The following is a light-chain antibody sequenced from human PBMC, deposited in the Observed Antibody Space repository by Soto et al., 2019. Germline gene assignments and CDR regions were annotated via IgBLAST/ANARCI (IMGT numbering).Light chain of an antibody. J-gene: IGKJ5*01. CDR3: QQYGSSPPIT. CDR2: GAS. Sequence: DIQMTQSPSSVSASVGDRVTITCRASQGISTWLAWYQQKPGKAPKLLMYGASSRATGIPDRFSGSGSGTDFTLTISRLEPEDFAVYYCQQYGSSPPITFGQGTRLEIK. V-gene: IGKV1-12*01. CDR1: QGISTW.